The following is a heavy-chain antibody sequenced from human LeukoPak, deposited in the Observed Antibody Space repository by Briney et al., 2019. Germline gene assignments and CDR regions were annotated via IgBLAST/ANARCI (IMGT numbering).Heavy chain of an antibody. Sequence: VASVKVSCKASRYTFTSYDISWVRQAPGQGLEWMGWISTYNGNTNYAQNLQDRVTLTTDTSTSTAYMELRSLRSDDTAVYYCARGSGSSSSGIDYWGQGTLVTVSS. CDR3: ARGSGSSSSGIDY. CDR1: RYTFTSYD. V-gene: IGHV1-18*04. CDR2: ISTYNGNT. D-gene: IGHD6-6*01. J-gene: IGHJ4*02.